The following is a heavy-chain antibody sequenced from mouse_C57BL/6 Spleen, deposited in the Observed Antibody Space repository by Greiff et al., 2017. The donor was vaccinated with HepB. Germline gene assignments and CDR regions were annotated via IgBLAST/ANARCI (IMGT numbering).Heavy chain of an antibody. CDR3: ARQVQLRPSDY. CDR2: ISNGGGST. Sequence: EVKLVESGGGLVQPGGSLKLSCAASGFTFSDYYMYWVRQTPEKRLEWVAYISNGGGSTYYPDTVKGRFTISRDNAKNTLYLQMSRLKSEDTAMYYCARQVQLRPSDYWGQGTTLTVSS. J-gene: IGHJ2*01. D-gene: IGHD3-2*02. CDR1: GFTFSDYY. V-gene: IGHV5-12*01.